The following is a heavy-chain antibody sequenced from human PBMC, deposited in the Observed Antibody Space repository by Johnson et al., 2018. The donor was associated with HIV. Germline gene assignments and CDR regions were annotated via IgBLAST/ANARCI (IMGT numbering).Heavy chain of an antibody. J-gene: IGHJ3*01. CDR3: ARTTISCCGVTGRCFHV. V-gene: IGHV3-30*03. Sequence: QVQLVESGGGVVQPGQSLRLSCAASGLTFSSYGMHWVRQAPGKGLEWVALISYDGSNKYYADSVKGRFTISRDNSKNTLYLQMNSLRPEDTAVYYCARTTISCCGVTGRCFHVWG. CDR2: ISYDGSNK. D-gene: IGHD2-15*01. CDR1: GLTFSSYG.